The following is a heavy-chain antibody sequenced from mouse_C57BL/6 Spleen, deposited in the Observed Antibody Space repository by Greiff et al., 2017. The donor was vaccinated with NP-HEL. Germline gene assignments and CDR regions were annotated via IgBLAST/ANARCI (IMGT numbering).Heavy chain of an antibody. CDR1: GYTFTSYW. CDR3: ARYDITTEVPDY. Sequence: QVQLQQSGAELVRPGSSVKLSCKASGYTFTSYWMHWVKQRPIQGLEWIGNIDPSDSETHYNQKFKDKATLTVDKSSSTAYMQLISLTSEDAAVDYFARYDITTEVPDYWGQGTTLTVSS. V-gene: IGHV1-52*01. D-gene: IGHD1-1*01. CDR2: IDPSDSET. J-gene: IGHJ2*01.